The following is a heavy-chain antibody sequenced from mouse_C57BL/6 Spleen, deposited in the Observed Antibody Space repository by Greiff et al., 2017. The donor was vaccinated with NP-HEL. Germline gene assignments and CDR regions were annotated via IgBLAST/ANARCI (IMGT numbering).Heavy chain of an antibody. CDR3: TRRATMVTRGAAGLAY. D-gene: IGHD2-2*01. Sequence: EVKLVESGGGLVQPGGSMKLSCAASGFTFSDAWMDWVRQSPEKGLEWVAEIRNKANNHATYYAESVKGRFTISRDDSKSSVYLQMNSLRAEDTGIYYCTRRATMVTRGAAGLAYWGQGTLVTVSA. CDR2: IRNKANNHAT. CDR1: GFTFSDAW. V-gene: IGHV6-6*01. J-gene: IGHJ3*01.